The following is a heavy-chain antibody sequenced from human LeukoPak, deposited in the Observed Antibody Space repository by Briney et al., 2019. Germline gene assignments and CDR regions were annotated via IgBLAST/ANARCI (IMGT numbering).Heavy chain of an antibody. V-gene: IGHV3-30*02. CDR2: IRYDGGNK. CDR1: GFTFSTFG. Sequence: PGGSLRLSCAASGFTFSTFGMHWVRQAPGKGLEWVAFIRYDGGNKYYADSVKGRFTISRDNSKNTLSLQMDSLRAEDTAVYYCARRTVAGEFYWGQGTLVTVSS. J-gene: IGHJ4*02. D-gene: IGHD6-19*01. CDR3: ARRTVAGEFY.